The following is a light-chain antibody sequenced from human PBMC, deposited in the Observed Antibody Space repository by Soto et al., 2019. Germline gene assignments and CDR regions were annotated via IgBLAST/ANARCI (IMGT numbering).Light chain of an antibody. Sequence: EMVLTQSPDTLSLSPGERATLSCMASQTVSSNFLAWYQQKPDQPPRLLIYGAFNRAAGIPARFSGSGSGTDFTLTISSLQPEDFATYYCQQTNSFPLTFGGGTKWIS. CDR3: QQTNSFPLT. CDR1: QTVSSNF. V-gene: IGKV3-20*01. CDR2: GAF. J-gene: IGKJ4*01.